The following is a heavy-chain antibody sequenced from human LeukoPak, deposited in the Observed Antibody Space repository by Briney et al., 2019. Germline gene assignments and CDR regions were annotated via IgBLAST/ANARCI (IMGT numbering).Heavy chain of an antibody. CDR3: XXGAGGFSYYNWFDP. J-gene: IGHJ5*02. Sequence: SETLXXTCTVSGGSISSSPYYWGWIRQPPGKGLEWIGSIYYSGTTHYSPSLESRVTISVDTSKNQFSLKLASVTAADTAIYXXXXGAGGFSYYNWFDPWGQGTLVTVSS. CDR2: IYYSGTT. D-gene: IGHD5-18*01. CDR1: GGSISSSPYY. V-gene: IGHV4-39*07.